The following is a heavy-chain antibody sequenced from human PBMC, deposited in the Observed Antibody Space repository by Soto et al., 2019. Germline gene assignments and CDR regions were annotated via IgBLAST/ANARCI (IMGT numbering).Heavy chain of an antibody. V-gene: IGHV1-8*01. CDR2: MNPNSGNT. CDR1: GYTFTSYD. CDR3: ARAGESYRFLEWLTKLYYMDV. D-gene: IGHD3-3*01. J-gene: IGHJ6*03. Sequence: ASVQVSCKASGYTFTSYDINWVRQATGQGLEWMGWMNPNSGNTGYAQKFQGRVTMTRKTSISTAYMELSSLRSEDTAVYYCARAGESYRFLEWLTKLYYMDVWGKGTTVTVSS.